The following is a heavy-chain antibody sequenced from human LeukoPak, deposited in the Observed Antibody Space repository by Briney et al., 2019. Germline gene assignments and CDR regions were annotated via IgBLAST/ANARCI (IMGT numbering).Heavy chain of an antibody. V-gene: IGHV7-4-1*02. CDR3: ARPRHASGSYYTDF. CDR2: INTNTATP. D-gene: IGHD3-10*01. CDR1: GYTFTSYP. J-gene: IGHJ4*02. Sequence: ASVRVSCKASGYTFTSYPLSWVRQAPGQGLEWMGWINTNTATPTYAPDFTGRFVFSLDTSVSTAYLQISSLTAEDTAMYYCARPRHASGSYYTDFWGQGTLVTVSS.